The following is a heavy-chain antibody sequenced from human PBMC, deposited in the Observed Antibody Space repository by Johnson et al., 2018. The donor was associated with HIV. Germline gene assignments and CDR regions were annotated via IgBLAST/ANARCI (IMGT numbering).Heavy chain of an antibody. CDR2: SNSAGSIT. Sequence: VQLVESGGGVVRPGGSLRLSCAASGFTFDDYGMSWVLQAPGKGLVWVSRSNSAGSITNYADSVKGRFTISRDKAKNTLHLQMNSLRAEATAVYYCARVRQPVVDDAFDIWGQGTMVTVSS. J-gene: IGHJ3*02. D-gene: IGHD2-15*01. CDR1: GFTFDDYG. CDR3: ARVRQPVVDDAFDI. V-gene: IGHV3-20*04.